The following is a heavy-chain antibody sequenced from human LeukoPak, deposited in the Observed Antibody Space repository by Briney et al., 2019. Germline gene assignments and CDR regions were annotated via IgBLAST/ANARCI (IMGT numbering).Heavy chain of an antibody. CDR1: GFIFSSYA. D-gene: IGHD3-22*01. CDR2: ISYDGSNK. CDR3: ARDSSGYSYYYYYYYMDV. V-gene: IGHV3-30*04. Sequence: GGSLRLSCAASGFIFSSYAMHWVRQAPGKGLEWVAVISYDGSNKYYADSVKGRFTISRDNSKNTLYLQMNSLRAEDTAVYYCARDSSGYSYYYYYYYMDVWGKGTTVTVSS. J-gene: IGHJ6*03.